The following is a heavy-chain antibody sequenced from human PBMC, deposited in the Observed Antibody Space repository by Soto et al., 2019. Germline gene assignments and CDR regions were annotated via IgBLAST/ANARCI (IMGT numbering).Heavy chain of an antibody. Sequence: PGGSLRLSCAASGFTFSSYGMHWVRQAPGKGLEWVAVISYDGSNKYYADSVKGRFTISRDNSKNTLYLQMNSLRAEDTAVYYCAKDPPQWLVNVGDAFDIWGQGTMVTVSS. CDR2: ISYDGSNK. CDR1: GFTFSSYG. CDR3: AKDPPQWLVNVGDAFDI. V-gene: IGHV3-30*18. D-gene: IGHD6-19*01. J-gene: IGHJ3*02.